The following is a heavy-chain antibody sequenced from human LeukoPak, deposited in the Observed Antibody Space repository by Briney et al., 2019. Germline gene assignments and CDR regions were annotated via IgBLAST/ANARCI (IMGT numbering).Heavy chain of an antibody. CDR1: GFTFSSYS. CDR3: ARESTWIQPGY. V-gene: IGHV3-21*01. CDR2: ISSSSSYI. D-gene: IGHD5-18*01. Sequence: GGSLRLSCAASGFTFSSYSMNWVRQAPGKGLEWVSSISSSSSYIYYADSVKGRFTISRDNTKNSLYLQMNSLRAEDTAVYYCARESTWIQPGYWGQGTLVTVSS. J-gene: IGHJ4*02.